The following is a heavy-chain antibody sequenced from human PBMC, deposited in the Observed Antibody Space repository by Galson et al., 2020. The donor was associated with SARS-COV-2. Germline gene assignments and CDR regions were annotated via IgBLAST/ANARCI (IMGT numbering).Heavy chain of an antibody. Sequence: GESLKISCAASGFTFSSYGMHWVRQAPGKGLEWVAVISYDGSNKYYADAVKGRFTISRDNSNNTPYLQMNSLRAEDTAVYYCARDSAGALDYWGQGTLVTVSS. J-gene: IGHJ4*02. V-gene: IGHV3-30*03. D-gene: IGHD1-26*01. CDR3: ARDSAGALDY. CDR1: GFTFSSYG. CDR2: ISYDGSNK.